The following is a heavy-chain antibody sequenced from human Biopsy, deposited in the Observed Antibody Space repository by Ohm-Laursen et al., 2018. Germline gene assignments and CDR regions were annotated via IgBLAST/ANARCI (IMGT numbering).Heavy chain of an antibody. Sequence: SLRLSCTASGFTFSSSWMHWVRQAPGKGLEWVSRFNSDGTGTTYADSVKGRFTISRDNAKNTLYLQMNSLRVEDTAVYYCAEAERGYIDYWGQGTLVIVSS. CDR3: AEAERGYIDY. CDR2: FNSDGTGT. D-gene: IGHD5-18*01. V-gene: IGHV3-74*01. CDR1: GFTFSSSW. J-gene: IGHJ4*02.